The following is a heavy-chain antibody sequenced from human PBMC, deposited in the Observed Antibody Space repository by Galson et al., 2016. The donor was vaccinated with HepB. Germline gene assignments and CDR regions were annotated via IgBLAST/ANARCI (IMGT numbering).Heavy chain of an antibody. CDR1: GYSFTSYW. CDR3: ARPYCSGGRCYLDY. CDR2: ISPGDSDK. Sequence: QSGAAVKKPGESLKISCKGSGYSFTSYWIGWVRQMPGKGLEWMGIISPGDSDKRYSPTFQGQLTISAAKSISTAHLQWSSLKASDSGMYYCARPYCSGGRCYLDYWGQGTLVTVSS. D-gene: IGHD2-15*01. V-gene: IGHV5-51*01. J-gene: IGHJ4*02.